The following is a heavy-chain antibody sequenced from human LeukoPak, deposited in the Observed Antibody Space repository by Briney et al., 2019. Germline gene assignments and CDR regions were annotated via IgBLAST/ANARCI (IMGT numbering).Heavy chain of an antibody. D-gene: IGHD2-15*01. CDR1: GGSFSGYY. CDR2: INHSGST. J-gene: IGHJ4*02. CDR3: ARRALGYCSSGSCHSSYYFDY. V-gene: IGHV4-34*01. Sequence: SETLSLTCAVYGGSFSGYYWSWIRQPPGKGLEWIGEINHSGSTNYNPSLKSRVTISVDTSKNQFSLKLSSVTAADTAVYYCARRALGYCSSGSCHSSYYFDYWGQGTLVTVSS.